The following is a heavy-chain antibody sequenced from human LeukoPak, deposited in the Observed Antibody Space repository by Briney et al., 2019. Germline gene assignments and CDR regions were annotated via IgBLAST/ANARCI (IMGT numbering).Heavy chain of an antibody. CDR2: FDPEDGET. CDR1: GYTLTELS. J-gene: IGHJ4*02. V-gene: IGHV1-24*01. CDR3: ATSPPAEVTTSVY. Sequence: ASVKLSCKVSGYTLTELSMHRVRQAPGKGLEWMGDFDPEDGETIYARKFQGRATMTEDTSTDTAYMELSSLRSEDTAVYYCATSPPAEVTTSVYWGQGTLVTVSS. D-gene: IGHD4-17*01.